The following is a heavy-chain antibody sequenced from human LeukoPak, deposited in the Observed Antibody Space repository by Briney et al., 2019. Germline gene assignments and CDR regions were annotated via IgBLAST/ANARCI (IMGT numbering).Heavy chain of an antibody. J-gene: IGHJ4*02. CDR2: ISGSGGST. D-gene: IGHD4-23*01. CDR3: AEDRGGNEILLFDY. Sequence: PGGSLRLSCAASGFTFSSYAMSWVRQAPGKGLEWVSAISGSGGSTYYADSVKGRFTISRDNSKNTLYLQMNSLRAEDTAVYYCAEDRGGNEILLFDYWGQGTLVTVSS. CDR1: GFTFSSYA. V-gene: IGHV3-23*01.